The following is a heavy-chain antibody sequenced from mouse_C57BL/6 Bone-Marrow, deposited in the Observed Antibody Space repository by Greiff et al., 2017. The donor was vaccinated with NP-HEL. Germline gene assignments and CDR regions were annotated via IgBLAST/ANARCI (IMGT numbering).Heavy chain of an antibody. D-gene: IGHD2-4*01. V-gene: IGHV1-59*01. Sequence: QVQLQQPGAALVRPGTSVKLSCKASCYTFTSYWMHWVHQRPGQGLEWIGVIDPSDSYTNYNQKFKGKATLTVDTSSSTAYMQLSSLTSEDSAVYYCASHYDYTWFAYWGQGTLVTVSA. CDR2: IDPSDSYT. CDR1: CYTFTSYW. CDR3: ASHYDYTWFAY. J-gene: IGHJ3*01.